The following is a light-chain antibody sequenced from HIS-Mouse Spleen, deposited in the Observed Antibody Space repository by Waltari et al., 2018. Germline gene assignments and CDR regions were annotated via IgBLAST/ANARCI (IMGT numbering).Light chain of an antibody. CDR3: QAWDSSTDVV. V-gene: IGLV3-1*01. CDR2: QDS. Sequence: SYELTQPPSVSVSSGQTASITCSGDNLVDKYACWYQQKPGQSPVLVIYQDSKRPSGIPERFSGSNSGNTATLTISGTQAMDEADYYCQAWDSSTDVVFGGGTKLTVL. J-gene: IGLJ2*01. CDR1: NLVDKY.